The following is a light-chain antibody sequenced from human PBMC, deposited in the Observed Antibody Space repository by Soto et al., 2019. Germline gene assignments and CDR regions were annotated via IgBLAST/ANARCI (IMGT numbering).Light chain of an antibody. CDR1: QSVSSSS. J-gene: IGKJ1*01. V-gene: IGKV3-20*01. Sequence: EIVLTQSPGTLSLSPGERATLSCRASQSVSSSSLAWYQQRPGQAPRLLLYGTSSRATGIPDRFSGSGSGTDFTLTINRLEPEDFAVYYCQKYGSSPPWTFGQGTKVEIK. CDR2: GTS. CDR3: QKYGSSPPWT.